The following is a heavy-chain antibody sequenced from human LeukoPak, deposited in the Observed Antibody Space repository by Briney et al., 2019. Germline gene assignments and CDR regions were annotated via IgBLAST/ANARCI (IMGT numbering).Heavy chain of an antibody. J-gene: IGHJ4*02. CDR3: AKGEYYYDSSGNSVDY. Sequence: GGSLKLSCAASGFTFSSYGMHWVRQAPGKGPEWVAFIRYDGSNKYYADYVKGRFTISRDNSKNTLYLQMNSLRAEDTAVYYCAKGEYYYDSSGNSVDYWGQGTLVTVSS. CDR1: GFTFSSYG. V-gene: IGHV3-30*02. D-gene: IGHD3-22*01. CDR2: IRYDGSNK.